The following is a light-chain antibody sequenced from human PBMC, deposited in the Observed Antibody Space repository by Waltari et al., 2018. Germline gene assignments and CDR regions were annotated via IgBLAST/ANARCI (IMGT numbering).Light chain of an antibody. CDR2: DVT. J-gene: IGLJ3*02. Sequence: QSALTQPASVSGSPGQSITISCTGASTDVGDYKYVSWYQQIPGKAPKVIIYDVTKRPSGFSNLFSGSKSGNSASLSISGLQAEDGAHYSCCSYAGRSTWVFGGGTKVTVL. CDR3: CSYAGRSTWV. V-gene: IGLV2-14*03. CDR1: STDVGDYKY.